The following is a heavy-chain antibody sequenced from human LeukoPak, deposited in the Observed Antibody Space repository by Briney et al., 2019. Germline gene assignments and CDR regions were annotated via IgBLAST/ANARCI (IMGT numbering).Heavy chain of an antibody. V-gene: IGHV3-23*01. CDR3: TSANYGPAY. D-gene: IGHD5-24*01. CDR1: GFVFSPSG. Sequence: PGGSLRLSCAASGFVFSPSGMTWVRQAPGKGLECISGFSGSGGSTYYADSVKGRFTISRDNSKNTLYLQMNSLRAEDTAVYYCTSANYGPAYWGQGTLVTVSS. J-gene: IGHJ4*02. CDR2: FSGSGGST.